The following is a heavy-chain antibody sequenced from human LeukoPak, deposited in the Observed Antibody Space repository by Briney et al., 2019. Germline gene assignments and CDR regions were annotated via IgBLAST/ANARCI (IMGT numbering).Heavy chain of an antibody. CDR2: IYTSGST. D-gene: IGHD4/OR15-4a*01. CDR3: AREGGANRPLDY. Sequence: SETLSLTCTAAAGSISSYYWGWVRQPAGKGLEWIGRIYTSGSTNYNPSLKSRVTMSVDTSKNQFSLKLSSVTAADTAVYYCAREGGANRPLDYWGQGTLVTVSS. J-gene: IGHJ4*02. CDR1: AGSISSYY. V-gene: IGHV4-4*07.